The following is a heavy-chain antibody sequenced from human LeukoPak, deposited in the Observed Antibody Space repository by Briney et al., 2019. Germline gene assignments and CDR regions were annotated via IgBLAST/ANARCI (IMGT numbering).Heavy chain of an antibody. CDR2: IYYSGST. Sequence: SQTLSLTCTVSGGSISSGGYYWCWIRQHPGKGLEWIGYIYYSGSTYYNPSLKSRVTISVDTSKNQFSLKLSSVTAADTAVYYCARVAPVWFGEPNWFDPWGQGTLVTVSS. D-gene: IGHD3-10*01. J-gene: IGHJ5*02. V-gene: IGHV4-31*03. CDR1: GGSISSGGYY. CDR3: ARVAPVWFGEPNWFDP.